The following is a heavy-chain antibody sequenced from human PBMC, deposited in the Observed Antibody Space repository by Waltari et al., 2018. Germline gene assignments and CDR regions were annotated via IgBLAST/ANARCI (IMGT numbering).Heavy chain of an antibody. CDR3: ARVPYDFWSGPPDADY. D-gene: IGHD3-3*01. V-gene: IGHV4-30-4*08. CDR1: GGSISSGDYY. CDR2: IYYSGST. Sequence: GSGPGLVKPSQTLSLTCTVSGGSISSGDYYWRWIRQPPGKGLAWIGYIYYSGSTYYNPSLKSRVTISVDTSKNQFSLKLSSVTAADTAVYYCARVPYDFWSGPPDADYWGQGTLVTVSS. J-gene: IGHJ4*02.